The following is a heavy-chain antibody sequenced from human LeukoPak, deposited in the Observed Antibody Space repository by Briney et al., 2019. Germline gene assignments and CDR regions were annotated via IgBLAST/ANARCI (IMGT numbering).Heavy chain of an antibody. CDR2: INSDGSST. V-gene: IGHV3-74*01. D-gene: IGHD5-12*01. Sequence: GGSLRLSCAASGFSFSSSWMYWVRQAPGKGLVWVSRINSDGSSTNYADSVKGRFTISRDNAKNTLYLQMNSLRAEDTAVYYCARGLYGAYVGWGQGTLVTVSS. J-gene: IGHJ4*02. CDR3: ARGLYGAYVG. CDR1: GFSFSSSW.